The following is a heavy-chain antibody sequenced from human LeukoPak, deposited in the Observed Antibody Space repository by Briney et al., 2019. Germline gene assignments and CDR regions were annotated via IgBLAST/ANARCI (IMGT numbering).Heavy chain of an antibody. CDR1: GDSISSYY. CDR3: ARGVVAAAGRTFDF. V-gene: IGHV4-59*01. D-gene: IGHD6-13*01. CDR2: IYNSGST. J-gene: IGHJ4*02. Sequence: SETLSLTCTVSGDSISSYYWSWIRQPPGKGLEWIGYIYNSGSTNYNPSLKSRVTISLDTSKNQFSLKLSSVTAADTAVYYCARGVVAAAGRTFDFWGQGTLVTVSS.